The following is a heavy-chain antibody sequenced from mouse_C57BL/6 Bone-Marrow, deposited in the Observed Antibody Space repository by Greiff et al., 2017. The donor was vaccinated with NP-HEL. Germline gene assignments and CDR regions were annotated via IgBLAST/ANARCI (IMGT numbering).Heavy chain of an antibody. D-gene: IGHD1-1*01. V-gene: IGHV5-17*01. CDR2: ISSGSSTI. CDR1: GFTFSDYG. CDR3: ARGRYYYGSSAYAMDY. Sequence: EVQLVESGGGLVKPGGSLKLSCAASGFTFSDYGMHWVRQAPEKGLEWVAYISSGSSTIYYADTVTGRFTIFRDNDKNTLFLQMTSRRSEDTAMYYWARGRYYYGSSAYAMDYWGQGTAVTVSS. J-gene: IGHJ4*01.